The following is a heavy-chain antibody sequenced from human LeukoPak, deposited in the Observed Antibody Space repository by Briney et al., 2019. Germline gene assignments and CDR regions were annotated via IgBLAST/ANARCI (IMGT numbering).Heavy chain of an antibody. CDR2: ISSSGSTI. D-gene: IGHD4-17*01. Sequence: GSLRLSCAASGFTFSDYYMSWIRQAPGKGLEWVSYISSSGSTIYYADSVKGRFTISRDNAKNSLYLQMNSLRAEDTAVYYCASERKVVDYGDVEDAFDIWGQGTMVTVSS. V-gene: IGHV3-11*01. CDR1: GFTFSDYY. CDR3: ASERKVVDYGDVEDAFDI. J-gene: IGHJ3*02.